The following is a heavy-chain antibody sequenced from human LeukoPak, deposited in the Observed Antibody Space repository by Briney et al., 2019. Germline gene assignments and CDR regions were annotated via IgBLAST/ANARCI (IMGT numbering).Heavy chain of an antibody. V-gene: IGHV3-23*01. D-gene: IGHD6-19*01. CDR2: ISGSGGST. J-gene: IGHJ4*02. CDR3: ASSGVEMATLEETDY. CDR1: GFTFSSYA. Sequence: GGSLRLSCAASGFTFSSYAMSWVRQAPGKGLEWVSAISGSGGSTYYADSVKGRFTISRDNSKNTLYLQMNSLRAEDTAVYYCASSGVEMATLEETDYWGQGILVTVSS.